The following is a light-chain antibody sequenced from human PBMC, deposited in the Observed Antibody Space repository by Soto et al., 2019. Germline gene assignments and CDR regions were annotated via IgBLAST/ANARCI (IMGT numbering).Light chain of an antibody. V-gene: IGKV3-20*01. CDR2: GVS. CDR3: QQYGSSPGT. CDR1: QSVSVN. J-gene: IGKJ1*01. Sequence: IVMTQSPGTLAVSPGERATLSCRASQSVSVNLAWYQQKPGQAPRLLTYGVSTRATGIPARFSGSGSGTDFTLTISRLEPEDFAVYYCQQYGSSPGTFGQGTKVDIK.